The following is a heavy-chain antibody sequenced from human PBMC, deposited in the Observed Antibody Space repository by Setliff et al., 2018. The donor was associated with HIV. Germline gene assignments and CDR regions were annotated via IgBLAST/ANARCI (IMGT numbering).Heavy chain of an antibody. V-gene: IGHV1-69*06. J-gene: IGHJ4*02. CDR3: ARSRYFDSSAEF. Sequence: ASVKGSCKTTGGTFGGSSDINWVRQAPGQGLEWMGRVVPVFNTVNYAQLFQERITISAHKPTSTAYMELINLRSTDTAVYYCARSRYFDSSAEFWGQGTLVTVSS. CDR2: VVPVFNTV. D-gene: IGHD3-9*01. CDR1: GGTFGGSSD.